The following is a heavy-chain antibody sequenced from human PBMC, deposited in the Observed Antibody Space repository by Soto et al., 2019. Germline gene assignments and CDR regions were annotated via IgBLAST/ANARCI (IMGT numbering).Heavy chain of an antibody. D-gene: IGHD2-2*01. J-gene: IGHJ6*02. Sequence: PGGSLRLSCAASGFTFGEDAMHWVRRPPGEGLEWVASITWNIDMIGYADSVKGRFTISRDNGENSLYLQMSSLRREDTALYYCAKVGYAYGSSAMDVWGLGTTVTVSS. CDR2: ITWNIDMI. V-gene: IGHV3-9*01. CDR3: AKVGYAYGSSAMDV. CDR1: GFTFGEDA.